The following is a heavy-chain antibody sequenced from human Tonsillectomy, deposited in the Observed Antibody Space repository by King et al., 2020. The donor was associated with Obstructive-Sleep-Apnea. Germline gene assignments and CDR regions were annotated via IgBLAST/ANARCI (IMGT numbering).Heavy chain of an antibody. CDR1: GGSISSYY. Sequence: VQLQESGPGLVKPSETLSLTCTVSGGSISSYYWSWIRQPPGKGLEWIGYIYYSGSTNYNPSLKSRVTISVDTSKNKFSLKLSSVTAADTAVYYCAGGYWGAVAGISGVYWGQGTLVTVSS. J-gene: IGHJ4*02. CDR3: AGGYWGAVAGISGVY. CDR2: IYYSGST. V-gene: IGHV4-59*01. D-gene: IGHD6-19*01.